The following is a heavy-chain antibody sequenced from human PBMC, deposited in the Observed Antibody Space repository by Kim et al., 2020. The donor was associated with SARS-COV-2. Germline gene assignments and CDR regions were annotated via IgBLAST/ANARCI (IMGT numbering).Heavy chain of an antibody. D-gene: IGHD2-2*01. J-gene: IGHJ3*02. CDR3: ARGRGGYCSSTSCYSGAFDI. V-gene: IGHV4-34*01. Sequence: SETLSLTCAVYGGSFSGYYWSWIRQPPGKGLEWIGEINHSGSTNYNPSLKSRVTISVDTSKNQFSLKLSSVTAADTAVYYCARGRGGYCSSTSCYSGAFDIWGQGTMVTVSS. CDR1: GGSFSGYY. CDR2: INHSGST.